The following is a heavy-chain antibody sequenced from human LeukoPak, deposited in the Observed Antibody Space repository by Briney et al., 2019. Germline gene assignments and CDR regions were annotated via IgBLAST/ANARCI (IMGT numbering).Heavy chain of an antibody. Sequence: GGSLRLSCGASGFIFRNYAMSWVRQAPGEGLEWVSGISANGGGTYYADSVKGRFTISRDNSKNMLYLQMNSLRAEDTAVYYCAKESGALGAPLYDYWGQGTLVTGSS. CDR2: ISANGGGT. V-gene: IGHV3-23*01. D-gene: IGHD4/OR15-4a*01. J-gene: IGHJ4*02. CDR1: GFIFRNYA. CDR3: AKESGALGAPLYDY.